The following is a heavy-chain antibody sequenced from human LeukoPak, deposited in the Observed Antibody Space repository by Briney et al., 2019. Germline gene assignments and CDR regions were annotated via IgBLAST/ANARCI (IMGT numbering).Heavy chain of an antibody. CDR3: ARGRFWGNYYDSSGYYP. J-gene: IGHJ4*02. D-gene: IGHD3-22*01. Sequence: GASVKVSCKASGGTFSSYAISWVRQAPGQGLEWMGGIIPIFGTANYAQKFQGRVTITTDESTSTAYMELSSLRSEDTAVYYCARGRFWGNYYDSSGYYPWGQGTLVTVSS. V-gene: IGHV1-69*05. CDR2: IIPIFGTA. CDR1: GGTFSSYA.